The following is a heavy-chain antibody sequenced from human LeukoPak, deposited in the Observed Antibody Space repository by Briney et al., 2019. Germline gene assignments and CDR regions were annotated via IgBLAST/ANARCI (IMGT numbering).Heavy chain of an antibody. D-gene: IGHD5-24*01. CDR3: ASARSDADGYTSYFDY. J-gene: IGHJ4*02. CDR2: INPSGGST. V-gene: IGHV1-46*01. CDR1: GYTFTSYY. Sequence: ASVKVSCKASGYTFTSYYMHWVRQAPGQGLEWMGIINPSGGSTSYAQKFQGRVTMTRDTSTSTVYMELSSLRSEDTAVYYCASARSDADGYTSYFDYWGQGTLVTVSS.